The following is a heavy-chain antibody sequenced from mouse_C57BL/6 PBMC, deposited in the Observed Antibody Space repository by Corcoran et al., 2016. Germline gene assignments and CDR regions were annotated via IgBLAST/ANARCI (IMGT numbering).Heavy chain of an antibody. CDR1: GYPFTSYG. Sequence: QVQLQQSGAELARPGASVKLSCKASGYPFTSYGISWVKQRTGQGLEWIGEIYPRSGNTYYNEKFKGKATLTADKSSSTAYMELRSLTSEDSAVYFCARWGDYDVGPHWYFDVWGTGTTVTVSS. D-gene: IGHD2-4*01. J-gene: IGHJ1*03. CDR2: IYPRSGNT. CDR3: ARWGDYDVGPHWYFDV. V-gene: IGHV1-81*01.